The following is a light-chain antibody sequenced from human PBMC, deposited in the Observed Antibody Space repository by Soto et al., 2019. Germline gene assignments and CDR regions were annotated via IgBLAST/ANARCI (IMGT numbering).Light chain of an antibody. Sequence: EIVLTQSPGTLSLSPGERATLSCRASQSTDTNSSAWYQQKPGQAPRRLIYGASSRATGIPARFSGSGAGTDFTLTISRLEPEDFALYYCQQYGTSPLTFGGGTKVELK. CDR3: QQYGTSPLT. J-gene: IGKJ4*01. V-gene: IGKV3-20*01. CDR1: QSTDTNS. CDR2: GAS.